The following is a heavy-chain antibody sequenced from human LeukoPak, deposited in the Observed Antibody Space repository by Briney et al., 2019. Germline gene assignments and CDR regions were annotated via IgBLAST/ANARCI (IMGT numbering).Heavy chain of an antibody. CDR1: GYTLTELS. CDR3: ARVQQPLEYYFDY. CDR2: FDPEDGET. Sequence: AASVKVSCKVSGYTLTELSMHWVRQAPGKGLEWMGGFDPEDGETIYAQKFQGRVTMTEDTSTSTAYMELRSLRSDDTAVYYCARVQQPLEYYFDYWGQGTLVTVSS. V-gene: IGHV1-24*01. J-gene: IGHJ4*02. D-gene: IGHD6-13*01.